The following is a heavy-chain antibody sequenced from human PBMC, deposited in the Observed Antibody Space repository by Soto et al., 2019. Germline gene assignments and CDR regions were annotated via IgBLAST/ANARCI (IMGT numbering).Heavy chain of an antibody. CDR2: IVVGSGNT. V-gene: IGHV1-58*01. CDR1: GFTFTSSA. D-gene: IGHD3-10*01. J-gene: IGHJ6*02. CDR3: VADGYYYGSGSYYNPYGMDV. Sequence: GASVKVSCKASGFTFTSSAVQWVRQARGQRLEWIGWIVVGSGNTNYAQKFQERVTITRDMSTSTAYMELSSLRSEDTAVYYCVADGYYYGSGSYYNPYGMDVWGQGTTVTVSS.